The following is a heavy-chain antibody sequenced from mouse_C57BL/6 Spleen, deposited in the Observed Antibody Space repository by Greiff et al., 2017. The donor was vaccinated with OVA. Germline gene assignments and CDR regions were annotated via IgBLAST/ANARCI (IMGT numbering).Heavy chain of an antibody. J-gene: IGHJ1*03. CDR3: TNYYGSRSYWYFDV. CDR1: GYTFTDYE. CDR2: IDPETGGT. V-gene: IGHV1-15*01. D-gene: IGHD1-1*01. Sequence: VKLQESGAELVRPGASVTLSCKASGYTFTDYEMHWVKQTPVHGLEWIGAIDPETGGTAYNQKFKGKAILTADKSSSTAYMELRSLTSEDSAVYYCTNYYGSRSYWYFDVWGTGTTVTVSS.